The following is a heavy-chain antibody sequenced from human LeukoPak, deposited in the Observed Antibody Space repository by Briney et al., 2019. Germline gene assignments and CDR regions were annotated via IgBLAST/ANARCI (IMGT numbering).Heavy chain of an antibody. J-gene: IGHJ4*02. V-gene: IGHV3-23*01. CDR1: GFTFTSYS. D-gene: IGHD1-26*01. Sequence: GGSLRLSCAASGFTFTSYSMNWVRQAPGKGLEWVSTISDGGGSTYYADSVKGRFTISRDNSKNTLYLQVNSLRAEDTAVYYCAKGGKWDVTPFDYWGQGTLVTVSS. CDR3: AKGGKWDVTPFDY. CDR2: ISDGGGST.